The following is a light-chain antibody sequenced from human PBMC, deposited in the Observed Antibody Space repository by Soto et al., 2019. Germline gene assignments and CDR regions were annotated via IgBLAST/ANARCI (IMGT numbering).Light chain of an antibody. CDR1: SSNIGAGYD. CDR3: QSYDSSLSGAEV. J-gene: IGLJ2*01. CDR2: AYS. Sequence: QSVLTQPPSVSGAPGQRVTISCTGSSSNIGAGYDVHWYQQLPGTAPKLLIFAYSNRPSGVPDRFSGSKSGTSASLAITGLQAEDEAYYFGQSYDSSLSGAEVFGGGTKLTV. V-gene: IGLV1-40*01.